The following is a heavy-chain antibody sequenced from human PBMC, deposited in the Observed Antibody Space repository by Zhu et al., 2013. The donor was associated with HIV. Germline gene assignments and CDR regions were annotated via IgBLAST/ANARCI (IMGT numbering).Heavy chain of an antibody. V-gene: IGHV1-69*01. J-gene: IGHJ6*02. CDR1: GGTFSSYA. CDR3: AREAYSYGNPLDYYYYGMDV. CDR2: IIPIFGTA. D-gene: IGHD5-18*01. Sequence: QVQLVQSGAEVKKPGSSVKVSCKASGGTFSSYAISWVRQAPGQGLEWMGGIIPIFGTANYAQKFQGRVTITADESTSTAYMELSSLRSEDTAVYYCAREAYSYGNPLDYYYYGMDVWGQGTTVTVS.